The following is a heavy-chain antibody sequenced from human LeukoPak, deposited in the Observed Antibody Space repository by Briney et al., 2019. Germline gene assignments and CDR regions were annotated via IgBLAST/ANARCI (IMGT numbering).Heavy chain of an antibody. Sequence: SQTLSLTCAISGDSVSSNSAAWNWIRQSPSRGLEWLGRTYYRSKWYNDYAVSVKSRITINPDTSNNQFSLQLNSVTPEDTAVYYCARSVGYSSGWNYYYYMDVWGKGTTVTVSS. CDR1: GDSVSSNSAA. V-gene: IGHV6-1*01. D-gene: IGHD6-19*01. CDR2: TYYRSKWYN. CDR3: ARSVGYSSGWNYYYYMDV. J-gene: IGHJ6*03.